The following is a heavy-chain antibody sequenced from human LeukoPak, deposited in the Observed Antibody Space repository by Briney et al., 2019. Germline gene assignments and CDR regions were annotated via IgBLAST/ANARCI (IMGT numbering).Heavy chain of an antibody. CDR2: INHSGST. J-gene: IGHJ4*02. CDR1: GGSFSGYY. D-gene: IGHD1-26*01. Sequence: SETLSLTCAVYGGSFSGYYWSWIRQPPGKGLEWIGEINHSGSTNYNPSLKSRVTISVDTSKNQFSLKLTSVTAADTAVYYCARGSGSYSYWGQGTLVTVSS. V-gene: IGHV4-34*01. CDR3: ARGSGSYSY.